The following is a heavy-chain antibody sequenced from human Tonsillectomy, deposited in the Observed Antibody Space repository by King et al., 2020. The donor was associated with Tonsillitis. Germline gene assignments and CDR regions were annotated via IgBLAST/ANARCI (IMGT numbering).Heavy chain of an antibody. V-gene: IGHV3-49*04. D-gene: IGHD2-2*01. J-gene: IGHJ4*02. CDR1: GFTFGDYD. Sequence: VQLVESGGGLVQPGQSLRLSCTTSGFTFGDYDLSWVRQAPGKGLEWMGFIRSKLYGGTAEYAASVKGRFTISRDDSKSIAYLQMNSLKTEDTAVYFCTRDRCHSASCYGVHWGQGTPVTVSS. CDR2: IRSKLYGGTA. CDR3: TRDRCHSASCYGVH.